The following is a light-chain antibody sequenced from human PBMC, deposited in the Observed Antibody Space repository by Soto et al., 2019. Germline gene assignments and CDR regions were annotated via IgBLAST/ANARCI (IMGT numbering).Light chain of an antibody. V-gene: IGLV2-23*01. CDR3: CSYAGSRTPHVV. CDR2: EGS. J-gene: IGLJ2*01. Sequence: QSVLTQPASVSGSPGQSITISCTGTSSDVGSYNLVSWYQQHPGKAPKLMIYEGSNRPSGVSNRFSGSKSGNTASLTISGLQAEDEGDWSSCSYAGSRTPHVVFGGGTKVTVL. CDR1: SSDVGSYNL.